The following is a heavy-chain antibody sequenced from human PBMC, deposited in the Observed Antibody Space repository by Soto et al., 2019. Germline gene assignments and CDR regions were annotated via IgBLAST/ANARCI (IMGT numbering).Heavy chain of an antibody. CDR2: ITNDGNNE. J-gene: IGHJ6*02. D-gene: IGHD3-9*01. CDR1: GFVFSDYG. CDR3: ARDRPTYMPEGPLRYFDWSYYGMDV. Sequence: GGSLRLSCAASGFVFSDYGMHWVRQAPGKGLEWVALITNDGNNEYYRESVKGRFSISRGRSTNTVDLLMNSLRSDDTAVYYCARDRPTYMPEGPLRYFDWSYYGMDVWGQGTTVTVSS. V-gene: IGHV3-30*03.